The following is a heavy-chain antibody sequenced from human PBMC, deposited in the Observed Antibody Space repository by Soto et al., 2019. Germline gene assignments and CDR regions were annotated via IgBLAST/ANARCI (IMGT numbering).Heavy chain of an antibody. CDR1: GYTFTSYY. CDR2: INPSGGST. Sequence: QVQLVQSGAEVKKPGASVKVSCKASGYTFTSYYMHWVRQAPGQGLEWMGIINPSGGSTSYAQKYQGRVSMSRETSSSTVYMELSSLRSEDTAVYYCAREEADSNFRHYYFYGMDVWGQGTTVTVSS. J-gene: IGHJ6*02. D-gene: IGHD4-4*01. V-gene: IGHV1-46*01. CDR3: AREEADSNFRHYYFYGMDV.